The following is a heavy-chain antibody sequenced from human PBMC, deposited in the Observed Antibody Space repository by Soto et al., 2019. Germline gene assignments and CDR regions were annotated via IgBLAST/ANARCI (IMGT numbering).Heavy chain of an antibody. CDR1: GGSFNGYS. CDR2: INHSGST. D-gene: IGHD6-13*01. J-gene: IGHJ5*02. V-gene: IGHV4-34*01. Sequence: QVQLQQWGAGLLKPSETLSLTCAVYGGSFNGYSWSWIRQPPGKGLEWIGEINHSGSTNYNPSLESRVTISVDTSKNQFSLKLTSVTAADTAVYYCARGRRIGSRLVSGFDPWGQGTLVTVSS. CDR3: ARGRRIGSRLVSGFDP.